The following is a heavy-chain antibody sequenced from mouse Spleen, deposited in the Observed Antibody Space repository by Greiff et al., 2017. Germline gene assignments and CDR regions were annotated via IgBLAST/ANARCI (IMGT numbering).Heavy chain of an antibody. J-gene: IGHJ3*01. CDR3: APLYYASAY. V-gene: IGHV1-7*01. CDR1: GYTFTSYW. D-gene: IGHD2-1*01. Sequence: VQLQQSGAELAKPGASVKMSCKASGYTFTSYWMHWVKQRPGQGLEWIGYINPSTGYTEYNQKFKDKATLTADKSSSTAYMQLSSLTSEDSAVYYCAPLYYASAYWGQGTLVTVSA. CDR2: INPSTGYT.